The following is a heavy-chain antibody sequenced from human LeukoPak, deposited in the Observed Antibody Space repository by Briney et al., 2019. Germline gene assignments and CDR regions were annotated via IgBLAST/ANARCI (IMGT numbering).Heavy chain of an antibody. J-gene: IGHJ3*02. CDR2: ISYDGSNK. CDR1: GFTFSSYG. V-gene: IGHV3-30*18. D-gene: IGHD3-22*01. Sequence: SLRLSCAASGFTFSSYGMHWVRQAPGKGLEWVAVISYDGSNKYYADSVKGRFTISRDNSKNTLYLQMNSLRAEDTAVYYCAKDRGTMMDAFDIWGQGTMVTVSS. CDR3: AKDRGTMMDAFDI.